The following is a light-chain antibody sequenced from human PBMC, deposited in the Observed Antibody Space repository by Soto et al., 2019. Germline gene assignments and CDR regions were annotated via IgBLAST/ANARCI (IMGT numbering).Light chain of an antibody. V-gene: IGKV3-11*01. Sequence: EIVLTQSPATLSLSPGERATLSCRASQSVSSYLAWYQQKPGQAPRLLIHDASNRATGIPARFSGSGSGTDFTLTISSLEPEDFAVYYCQQRRNWHLTLGGGPKVDIK. J-gene: IGKJ4*01. CDR3: QQRRNWHLT. CDR1: QSVSSY. CDR2: DAS.